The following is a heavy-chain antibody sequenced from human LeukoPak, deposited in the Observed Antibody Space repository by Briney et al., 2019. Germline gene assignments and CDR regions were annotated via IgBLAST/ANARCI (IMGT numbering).Heavy chain of an antibody. CDR1: GGSFSGYY. Sequence: PSEILSLTCAVYGGSFSGYYWSWLRQPPGKGLEWIGEINHSGDTKYNPSLKSRVSMSVDVSKDQFSLKLTSLTAADTAVYYCARGSRNYNNYEGADYWGQGTLVTVSS. J-gene: IGHJ4*02. D-gene: IGHD4-11*01. V-gene: IGHV4-34*01. CDR2: INHSGDT. CDR3: ARGSRNYNNYEGADY.